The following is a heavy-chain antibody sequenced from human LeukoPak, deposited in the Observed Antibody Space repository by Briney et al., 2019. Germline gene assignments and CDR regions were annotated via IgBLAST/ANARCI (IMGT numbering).Heavy chain of an antibody. D-gene: IGHD6-19*01. CDR3: ASLRSLMTLAGLDS. V-gene: IGHV4-39*01. CDR2: MYHSRST. J-gene: IGHJ4*02. CDR1: GGFISSSNYY. Sequence: SETLSLTCTFSGGFISSSNYYWGWIRQPPGKGLEWIGSMYHSRSTIYYPSSKRRVTISVDTSKNQFSLRLSSVTAADTAVYYCASLRSLMTLAGLDSWGQGTLVTVSS.